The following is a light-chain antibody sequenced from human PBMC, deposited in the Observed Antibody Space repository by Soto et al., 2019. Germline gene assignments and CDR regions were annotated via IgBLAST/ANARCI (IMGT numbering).Light chain of an antibody. Sequence: DIVMTQSPDSLAVSLGGRATINCSSSQSVFFSPTNRNNLAWYQQKPGQPPRLLIYWAATRQSGVPDRFSGSGSATDFTLTISSLQAEDVAVYYCQQYYSSPPWTFGQGTKVEIK. CDR1: QSVFFSPTNRNN. CDR3: QQYYSSPPWT. CDR2: WAA. J-gene: IGKJ1*01. V-gene: IGKV4-1*01.